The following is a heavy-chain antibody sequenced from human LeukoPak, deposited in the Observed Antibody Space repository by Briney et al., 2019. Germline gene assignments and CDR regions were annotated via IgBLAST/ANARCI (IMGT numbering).Heavy chain of an antibody. CDR1: GFTFSNAW. Sequence: GGSLRLSCAASGFTFSNAWMSWVRQAPGKGLEWVAVISYDGSNKYYADSVKGRFTISRDNSKNTLYLQMNSLRAEDTAVYYCAKATLQGSSSWSHFDYWGQGTLVTVSS. J-gene: IGHJ4*02. CDR2: ISYDGSNK. V-gene: IGHV3-30*18. D-gene: IGHD6-13*01. CDR3: AKATLQGSSSWSHFDY.